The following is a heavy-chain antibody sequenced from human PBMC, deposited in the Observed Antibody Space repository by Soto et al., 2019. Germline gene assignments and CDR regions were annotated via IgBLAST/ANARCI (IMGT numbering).Heavy chain of an antibody. CDR1: GYTFTGYY. J-gene: IGHJ5*02. CDR2: INPNSGGT. CDR3: ARARETAAPFDP. D-gene: IGHD6-13*01. Sequence: GASVKVSCKASGYTFTGYYMHWVRQAPGQGLEWMGWINPNSGGTNYAQKLQGWVTMTRDTSISTAYMELSRLRSDYTAVYYCARARETAAPFDPWGQGTLVTVSS. V-gene: IGHV1-2*04.